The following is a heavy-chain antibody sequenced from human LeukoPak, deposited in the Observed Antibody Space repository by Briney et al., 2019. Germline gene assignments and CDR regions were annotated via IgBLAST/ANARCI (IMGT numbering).Heavy chain of an antibody. CDR2: IYTSGST. D-gene: IGHD2-2*01. CDR3: AREGYCSSTSCYYYYYYMDV. J-gene: IGHJ6*03. V-gene: IGHV4-4*07. Sequence: SETLSLTCTVSGGSISSYYWSWIRQPAGKGLEWIGRIYTSGSTNYNPSLKSRVTMSVDTSKNQFSLKLSSVTAADTAVYYCAREGYCSSTSCYYYYYYMDVWGKGTTVTISS. CDR1: GGSISSYY.